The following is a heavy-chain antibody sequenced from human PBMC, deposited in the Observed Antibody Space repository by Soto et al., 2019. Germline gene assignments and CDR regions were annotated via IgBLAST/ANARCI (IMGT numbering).Heavy chain of an antibody. Sequence: QVQLQESGPGLVKPSETLSLTCTVSGGSMTNFTYYWGWIRQPPGKGLEWIGSVYYTGTTYYNPSLRSRVTVYVDTSSGPFALKLISVTAADTALYDGARLRCEVLISWYVDIWGRGTLVTVSS. J-gene: IGHJ2*01. CDR3: ARLRCEVLISWYVDI. CDR1: GGSMTNFTYY. CDR2: VYYTGTT. D-gene: IGHD3-16*01. V-gene: IGHV4-39*01.